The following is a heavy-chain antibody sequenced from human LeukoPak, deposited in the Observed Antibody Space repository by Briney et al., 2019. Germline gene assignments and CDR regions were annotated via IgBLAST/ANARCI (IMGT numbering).Heavy chain of an antibody. V-gene: IGHV4-61*02. CDR3: AREYGSGSY. Sequence: PSETLSLTCTVSGGSISSGSYYWSWIRQPAGKGLEWIGRIYTSGSTNYNPSLKSRVTISVDTSKNQFSLKLSSVTAADTAVYYCAREYGSGSYWGQGTLVTVSS. J-gene: IGHJ4*02. CDR2: IYTSGST. D-gene: IGHD3-10*01. CDR1: GGSISSGSYY.